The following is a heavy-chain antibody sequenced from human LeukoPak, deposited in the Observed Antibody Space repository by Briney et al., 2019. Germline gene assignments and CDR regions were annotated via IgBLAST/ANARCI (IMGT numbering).Heavy chain of an antibody. Sequence: SETLTLTCTVSGGYISSDNWSWIRQPPGKGLEWIGYISYSGTTNYNPSLKSRVTISADTSKNQISLRLRSVTAADTAVYYCARREGDHHYGMDVWGQGAPVTVSS. CDR2: ISYSGTT. CDR1: GGYISSDN. CDR3: ARREGDHHYGMDV. D-gene: IGHD3-16*01. V-gene: IGHV4-59*08. J-gene: IGHJ6*02.